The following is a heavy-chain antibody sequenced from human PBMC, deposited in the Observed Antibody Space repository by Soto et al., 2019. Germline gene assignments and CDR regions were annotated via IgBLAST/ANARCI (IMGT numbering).Heavy chain of an antibody. CDR1: GFTFSSYG. CDR2: ISYDGSNK. CDR3: AKDQQLAHYYYYGMDV. J-gene: IGHJ6*02. Sequence: GGSLRLSCAASGFTFSSYGMHWVRQAPGKGLEWVAVISYDGSNKYYADSVKGRFTISRDNSKNTLYLQMNSLRAEDTAVYYCAKDQQLAHYYYYGMDVWGQGTTVTVS. V-gene: IGHV3-30*18. D-gene: IGHD6-13*01.